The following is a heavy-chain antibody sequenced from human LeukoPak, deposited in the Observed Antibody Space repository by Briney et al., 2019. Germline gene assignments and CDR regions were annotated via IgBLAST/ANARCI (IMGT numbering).Heavy chain of an antibody. J-gene: IGHJ4*02. CDR1: GFTLSSYW. D-gene: IGHD1-26*01. CDR3: ARDKQVGATYFDY. V-gene: IGHV3-7*01. Sequence: GGSLRLSCAASGFTLSSYWMSWVRQAPGKGLEWVANIKQDGREIYYVDSVKGRFTISRDNAKNSLYLQMNSLRAEDTAVYYCARDKQVGATYFDYWGQGTLVTVSP. CDR2: IKQDGREI.